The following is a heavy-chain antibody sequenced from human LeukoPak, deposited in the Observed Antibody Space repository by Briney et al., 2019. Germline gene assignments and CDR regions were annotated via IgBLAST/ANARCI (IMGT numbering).Heavy chain of an antibody. J-gene: IGHJ4*02. V-gene: IGHV1-2*02. CDR2: MNPDNDGT. Sequence: ASVKVSCKASGYTFTVYFMHWVRQAPGQGLERMGLMNPDNDGTHYAQKFQGRVTMTRDSSINTAYMELSRLTSDDTAVYYCATLGGHSLAAQNGYWGQGTLVTVSS. CDR1: GYTFTVYF. D-gene: IGHD3-16*01. CDR3: ATLGGHSLAAQNGY.